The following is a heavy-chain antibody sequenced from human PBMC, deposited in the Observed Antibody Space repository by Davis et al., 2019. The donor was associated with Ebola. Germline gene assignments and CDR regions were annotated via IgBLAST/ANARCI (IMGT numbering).Heavy chain of an antibody. CDR3: ARASLLRWRGDRFDL. CDR1: GFTFSNAW. D-gene: IGHD3-10*01. J-gene: IGHJ5*02. CDR2: IYYSGST. V-gene: IGHV4-4*02. Sequence: GSLRLSCAASGFTFSNAWMSWVRQAPGKGLEWIGSIYYSGSTFYNPSLKSRLNISIDTSKNQFSLKLSSVTAADTAVYYCARASLLRWRGDRFDLWGQGALVTVSS.